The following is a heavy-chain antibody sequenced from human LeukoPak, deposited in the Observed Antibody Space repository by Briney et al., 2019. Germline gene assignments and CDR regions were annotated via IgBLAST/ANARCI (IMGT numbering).Heavy chain of an antibody. J-gene: IGHJ4*02. CDR3: GRGGGKGTMVRAGYFDN. CDR2: IYYSGST. Sequence: SQTLSLTCTVSGGSISSYYWSWIRHPPGKGLEWIGYIYYSGSTNYNPSLKSRVTISVDTSKNQVSLKLSSVTAADTAVYYCGRGGGKGTMVRAGYFDNWGQGTLCTASP. CDR1: GGSISSYY. V-gene: IGHV4-59*01. D-gene: IGHD3-10*01.